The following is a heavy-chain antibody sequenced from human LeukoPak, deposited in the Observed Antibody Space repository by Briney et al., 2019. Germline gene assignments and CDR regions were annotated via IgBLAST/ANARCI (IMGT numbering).Heavy chain of an antibody. V-gene: IGHV3-74*01. CDR3: VRIATVTPPDY. CDR1: GFTFSSYW. J-gene: IGHJ4*02. D-gene: IGHD4-17*01. CDR2: INPDGSTT. Sequence: PGGSLRLSCAASGFTFSSYWMHWVRLPLGKGLVWVSRINPDGSTTNYADSVKGRFTISRDNAKNTLYLQMNSLTVEDTALYYCVRIATVTPPDYWGQGTLVTVSS.